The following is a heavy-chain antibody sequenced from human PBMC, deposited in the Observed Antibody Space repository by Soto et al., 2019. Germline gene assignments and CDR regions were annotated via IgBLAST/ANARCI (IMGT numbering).Heavy chain of an antibody. V-gene: IGHV4-31*03. J-gene: IGHJ6*02. CDR2: IYYSGST. CDR1: GGSISSGGYY. D-gene: IGHD4-17*01. CDR3: ARGPQDYGHDQIFGMDV. Sequence: QVQLQESGPGLVKPSQTLSLTCTVSGGSISSGGYYWSWIRQHPGKGLEWIGYIYYSGSTCYNPSLKSRVTISVDTSKNQFSLKLSSVTAADTAVYYCARGPQDYGHDQIFGMDVWGQGTTVTVSS.